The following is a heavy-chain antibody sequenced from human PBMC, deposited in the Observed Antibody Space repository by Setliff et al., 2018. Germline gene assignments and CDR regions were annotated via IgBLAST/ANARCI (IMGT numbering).Heavy chain of an antibody. CDR3: ARDPHLTGGLDR. D-gene: IGHD3-9*01. CDR2: IDTSGRT. CDR1: GDSIGRGGFH. V-gene: IGHV4-61*02. J-gene: IGHJ5*02. Sequence: SETLSLTCTVSGDSIGRGGFHWSWVRQPAGKGLEWIGRIDTSGRTQYNLALKSRVTISIDTSKNQFSLKVTSVTAADTAIYSCARDPHLTGGLDRWGQGTLVTVSS.